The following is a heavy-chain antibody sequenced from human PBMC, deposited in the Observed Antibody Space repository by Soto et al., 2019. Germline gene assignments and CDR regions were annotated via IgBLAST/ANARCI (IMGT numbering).Heavy chain of an antibody. CDR2: INPNSGGT. CDR1: GYTFTGYY. V-gene: IGHV1-2*02. Sequence: GASVKVSCKASGYTFTGYYMHWVRPAPGQGLEWMGWINPNSGGTNYAQKFQGRVTMTRDTSISTAYMELSRLRSDDTAVYYCAREKRDSSGWYDGFEYWGQGTLVTVSS. CDR3: AREKRDSSGWYDGFEY. D-gene: IGHD6-19*01. J-gene: IGHJ4*02.